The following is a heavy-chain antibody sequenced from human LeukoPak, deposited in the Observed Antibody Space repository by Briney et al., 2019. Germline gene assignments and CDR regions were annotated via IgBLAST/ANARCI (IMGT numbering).Heavy chain of an antibody. CDR1: GFIFSKYW. CDR3: AKDKRPPTSDCSSTSCYAMSFYFDY. Sequence: PGGSLRLSCTASGFIFSKYWMTWLRQAPGKGLEWVAFIRYDGSNKYYADSVKGRFTISRDNSKNTLYLQMNSLRAEDTAVYYCAKDKRPPTSDCSSTSCYAMSFYFDYWGQGTLVTVSS. J-gene: IGHJ4*02. V-gene: IGHV3-30*02. D-gene: IGHD2-2*01. CDR2: IRYDGSNK.